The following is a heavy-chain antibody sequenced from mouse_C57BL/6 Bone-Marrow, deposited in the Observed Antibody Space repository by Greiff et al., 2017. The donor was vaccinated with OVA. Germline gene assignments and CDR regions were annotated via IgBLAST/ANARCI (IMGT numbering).Heavy chain of an antibody. CDR3: ARYGYYGYWYFDV. CDR2: INPNNGGT. CDR1: GYTFTDYN. J-gene: IGHJ1*03. Sequence: VQLKESGPELVKPGASVKIPCKASGYTFTDYNMDWVKQSHGKSLEWIGDINPNNGGTNYNQKFKGKATLTVDKSSSTAYMELRSLTSEDTAVYYCARYGYYGYWYFDVWGTGTTVTVSS. D-gene: IGHD2-3*01. V-gene: IGHV1-18*01.